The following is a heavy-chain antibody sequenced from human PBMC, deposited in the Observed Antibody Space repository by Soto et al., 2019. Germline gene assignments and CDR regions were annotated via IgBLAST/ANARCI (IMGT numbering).Heavy chain of an antibody. CDR1: GYTFTSYY. CDR3: ARGCVVVKGGPGMDV. CDR2: INPSGGST. D-gene: IGHD3-22*01. Sequence: QVQLVQSGAEVKKPGASVKVSCKASGYTFTSYYMHWVRQAPGQGLEWMGIINPSGGSTSYAQKFQGRVTMTRDTSTSTVYMELSSLRSEDTAVYYCARGCVVVKGGPGMDVWGQGTTVTVSS. V-gene: IGHV1-46*01. J-gene: IGHJ6*02.